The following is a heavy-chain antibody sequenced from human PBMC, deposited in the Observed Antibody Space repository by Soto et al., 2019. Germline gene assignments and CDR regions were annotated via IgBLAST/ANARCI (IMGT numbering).Heavy chain of an antibody. Sequence: ASVKVSCKTSGYIFTTYGISWVRQAPGQGLEWMGWISAYNGNTNYVQKLQGRVTMTTDASTSTAYMGLRSLRSDDTAVYYCARFAMVRPNDYWGQGTLVTVSS. CDR1: GYIFTTYG. J-gene: IGHJ4*02. CDR2: ISAYNGNT. CDR3: ARFAMVRPNDY. D-gene: IGHD3-10*01. V-gene: IGHV1-18*01.